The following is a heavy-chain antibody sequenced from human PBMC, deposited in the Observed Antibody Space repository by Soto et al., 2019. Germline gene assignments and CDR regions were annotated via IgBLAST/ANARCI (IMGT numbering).Heavy chain of an antibody. CDR3: ARRQDYYDSSGSHNWFDP. V-gene: IGHV4-39*01. Sequence: SETLSLTCTISGDALSGSSDCWGWFRPPPGKGLEWIGSIYYSGSTYYNPSLKSRVTISVDTSKNQFSLKLSSVTAADTAVYYCARRQDYYDSSGSHNWFDPWGQGTLVTGSS. J-gene: IGHJ5*02. CDR2: IYYSGST. D-gene: IGHD3-22*01. CDR1: GDALSGSSDC.